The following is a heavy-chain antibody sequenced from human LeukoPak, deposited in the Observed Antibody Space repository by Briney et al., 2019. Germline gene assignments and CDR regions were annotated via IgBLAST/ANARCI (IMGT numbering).Heavy chain of an antibody. Sequence: GGSLRLSCAGSGITFSSYWMHWVRQAPGKGRVWVSRINSDGRSTNYADSVKGRFTISRDNAKNTLYLQMNGLRAEDTAVYYCARSAYPGNSVIEDWGRGTLVTVSS. D-gene: IGHD4-23*01. CDR1: GITFSSYW. V-gene: IGHV3-74*01. CDR2: INSDGRST. J-gene: IGHJ4*02. CDR3: ARSAYPGNSVIED.